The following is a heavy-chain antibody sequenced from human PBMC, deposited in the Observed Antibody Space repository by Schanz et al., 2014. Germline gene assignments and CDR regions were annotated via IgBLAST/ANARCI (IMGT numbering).Heavy chain of an antibody. V-gene: IGHV1-18*01. J-gene: IGHJ4*02. Sequence: QIQLVQSGPEVKKPGATVKVSCKASGYIFINSGISWVRQAPGQGLEWMGWISVYNHNKGYDQKFQGRVTMTTDTSTSTAYMELRSLRSDDTAVYYCARDAADFYDILTEEDYWGQGTLVTVSS. CDR3: ARDAADFYDILTEEDY. CDR1: GYIFINSG. CDR2: ISVYNHNK. D-gene: IGHD3-9*01.